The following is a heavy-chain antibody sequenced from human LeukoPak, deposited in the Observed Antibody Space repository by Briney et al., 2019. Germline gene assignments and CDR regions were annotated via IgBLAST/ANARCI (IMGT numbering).Heavy chain of an antibody. V-gene: IGHV4-59*01. Sequence: SETLSLTCTVSGGSISSYYWSWIRQPPGKGLEWIGYIYYSGSTNYNPSLKSRVTISVDTSKNQFSLKLSSVIAADTAVYYCARALTAAGTGWFDPWGQGTLVTVSS. CDR3: ARALTAAGTGWFDP. D-gene: IGHD6-13*01. CDR1: GGSISSYY. CDR2: IYYSGST. J-gene: IGHJ5*02.